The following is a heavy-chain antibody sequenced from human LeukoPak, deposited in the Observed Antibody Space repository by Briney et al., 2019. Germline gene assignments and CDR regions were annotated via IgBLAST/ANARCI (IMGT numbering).Heavy chain of an antibody. CDR3: ARARRPLHIFDI. V-gene: IGHV1-69*13. CDR2: IIPIFGTA. D-gene: IGHD2-21*01. Sequence: SVKVSCKASGGTFSSYAISWVRQAPGQGLEWMGGIIPIFGTANYAQKFQGRVTITADESTSTAYMELSSLRSEDTAVYYCARARRPLHIFDIWGQGTMVTVSS. J-gene: IGHJ3*02. CDR1: GGTFSSYA.